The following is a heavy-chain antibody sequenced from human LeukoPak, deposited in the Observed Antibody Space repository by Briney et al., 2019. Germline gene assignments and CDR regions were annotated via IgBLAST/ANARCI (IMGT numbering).Heavy chain of an antibody. CDR1: GFTLSSYD. Sequence: PGGSLRLSCAASGFTLSSYDMHWVRQATGKGLEWVSAIGAAGDTYYADSVKGRFTISRDNSKNTLYLQMNSLRAEDTAVYYCAKDPNYGSGSYYFWYYYYGMDVWGQGTTVTVSS. J-gene: IGHJ6*02. CDR3: AKDPNYGSGSYYFWYYYYGMDV. V-gene: IGHV3-13*01. D-gene: IGHD3-10*01. CDR2: IGAAGDT.